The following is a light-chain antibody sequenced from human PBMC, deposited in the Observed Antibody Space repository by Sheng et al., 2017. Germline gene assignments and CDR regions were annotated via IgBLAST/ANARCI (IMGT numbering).Light chain of an antibody. CDR1: SSDVGSYNL. CDR2: DVS. V-gene: IGLV2-23*02. J-gene: IGLJ1*01. CDR3: CSYAAGSTFYV. Sequence: QSALTQPASVSGSPGQSITISCTGTSSDVGSYNLVSWYQQHPGKAPKLMIYDVSKRPSGVSNRFSGSKSGNTASLTISGLQAEDEAYYHCCSYAAGSTFYVFGTGTKVTVL.